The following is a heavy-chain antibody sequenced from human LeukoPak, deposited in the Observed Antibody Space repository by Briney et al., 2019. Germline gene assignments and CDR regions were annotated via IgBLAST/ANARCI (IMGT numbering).Heavy chain of an antibody. CDR3: ARSDCGGGRCYYFDY. CDR2: IYSGGST. V-gene: IGHV3-53*01. D-gene: IGHD2-15*01. Sequence: GGSLRLSCTASGFTVSSNYMSWVRQAPGQGPEWVSVIYSGGSTYYADSVKGRFTISRDNSENTLYLQMNSLRAEDTAVYYCARSDCGGGRCYYFDYWGQGTLVTVSS. CDR1: GFTVSSNY. J-gene: IGHJ4*02.